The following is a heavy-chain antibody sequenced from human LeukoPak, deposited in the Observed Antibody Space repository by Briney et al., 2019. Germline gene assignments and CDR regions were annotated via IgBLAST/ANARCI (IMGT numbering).Heavy chain of an antibody. J-gene: IGHJ6*02. CDR1: GFNVNSNY. D-gene: IGHD2-2*01. CDR3: ARDRRVTAAPHYNGMDV. Sequence: PGGSLRLSCAASGFNVNSNYMSWVRQAPGKGLEWVSVIYSGGSTYYAESVKGRFTISRDSSQNTLYLQMNSLRAEDTAVYYCARDRRVTAAPHYNGMDVWGQGTTVTVSS. V-gene: IGHV3-66*01. CDR2: IYSGGST.